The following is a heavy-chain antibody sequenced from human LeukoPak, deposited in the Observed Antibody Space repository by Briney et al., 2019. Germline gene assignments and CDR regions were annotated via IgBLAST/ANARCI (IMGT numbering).Heavy chain of an antibody. CDR2: ISGSGGST. CDR1: GFTFSSYW. D-gene: IGHD6-13*01. J-gene: IGHJ4*02. CDR3: AKSAIYSSSWYSGVY. V-gene: IGHV3-23*01. Sequence: GGSLRLSCAASGFTFSSYWMSWVRQAPGKGLEWVSAISGSGGSTYYADSVKGRFTISRDNSKNTLYLQMNSLRAEDTAVYYCAKSAIYSSSWYSGVYWGQGTLVTVSS.